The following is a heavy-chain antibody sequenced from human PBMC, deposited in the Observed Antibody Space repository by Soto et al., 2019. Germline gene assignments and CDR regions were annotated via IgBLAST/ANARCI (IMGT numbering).Heavy chain of an antibody. CDR3: AREGRLAAAGRFDY. D-gene: IGHD6-13*01. J-gene: IGHJ4*02. Sequence: SETLSLTCTVSGGSISSGDYYWSWIRQVPKKGLEWIGYIYYSGSTYYNPSLRSRVVMSVDTSKNQFSLKLSSVTAADTAIYYCAREGRLAAAGRFDYWGQGTLVTVSS. V-gene: IGHV4-31*03. CDR2: IYYSGST. CDR1: GGSISSGDYY.